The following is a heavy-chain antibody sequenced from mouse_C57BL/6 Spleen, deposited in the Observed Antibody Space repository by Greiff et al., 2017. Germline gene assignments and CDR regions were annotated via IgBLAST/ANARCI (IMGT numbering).Heavy chain of an antibody. J-gene: IGHJ1*03. D-gene: IGHD4-1*01. Sequence: DVMLVESGGDLVKPGGSLKLSCAASGFTFSSYGMSWVRQTPDKRLEWVATISSGGSYTYYPDSVKGRFTISRDNAKNTLYLQMSSLKSEDTAMYYCARHSWDGYFDVWGTGTTVTVSS. CDR1: GFTFSSYG. V-gene: IGHV5-6*02. CDR2: ISSGGSYT. CDR3: ARHSWDGYFDV.